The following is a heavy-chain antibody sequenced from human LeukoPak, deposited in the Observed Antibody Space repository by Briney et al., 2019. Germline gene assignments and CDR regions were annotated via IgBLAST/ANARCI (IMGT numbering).Heavy chain of an antibody. J-gene: IGHJ4*02. CDR3: ARTPYSSSWYQNFDY. Sequence: SETLSLTCTVSGGSISSYYWSWIRQPPGKGLEWIGFIYDSGSTNYNPSLKSRVTISVDTSKNQFSLKLRSVTAADTAVYYCARTPYSSSWYQNFDYWGQGTLDTVSS. V-gene: IGHV4-59*01. CDR1: GGSISSYY. D-gene: IGHD6-13*01. CDR2: IYDSGST.